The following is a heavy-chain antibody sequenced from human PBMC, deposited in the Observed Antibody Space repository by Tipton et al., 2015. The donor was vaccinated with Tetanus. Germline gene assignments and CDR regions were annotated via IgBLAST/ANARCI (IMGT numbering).Heavy chain of an antibody. V-gene: IGHV4-4*07. Sequence: TLSLTCAVSGGSISSDYWSWIRQPAGKGLEWIGRIYTSGSTNYNPPLKSRVPMSVDTAKNQFSLKMSSLTAADTAIYYCARDGQPGYYYGMDVWGQGTTVTVSS. D-gene: IGHD1-14*01. CDR3: ARDGQPGYYYGMDV. J-gene: IGHJ6*02. CDR2: IYTSGST. CDR1: GGSISSDY.